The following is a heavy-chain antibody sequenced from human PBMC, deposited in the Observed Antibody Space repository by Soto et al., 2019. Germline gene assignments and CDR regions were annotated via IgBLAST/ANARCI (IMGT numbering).Heavy chain of an antibody. CDR1: GGSMISYY. CDR2: TYYSGST. J-gene: IGHJ4*02. V-gene: IGHV4-59*01. D-gene: IGHD6-13*01. CDR3: ARVRGTAGKRYFDY. Sequence: SETLSLTCTVSGGSMISYYWNWMRQPPGKGLQWIGYTYYSGSTTYNPSLKSRVTISVDSSKNQFSLKLDSVTPADTAVYYCARVRGTAGKRYFDYWGPGTLVTVSS.